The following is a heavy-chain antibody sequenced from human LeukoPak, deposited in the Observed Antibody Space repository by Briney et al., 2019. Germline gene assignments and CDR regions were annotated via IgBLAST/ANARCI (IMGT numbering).Heavy chain of an antibody. Sequence: PGRSLRLSCTASGFTFSTYPIHWVRQAPGKGLEWVAVIAYDGKDKHYVESVKGRFTISRDNSKNTLYLQMNSLRAEDTAVYYCARGSNDSSGCWGMDVWGQGTTVTVSS. CDR2: IAYDGKDK. V-gene: IGHV3-30*04. CDR3: ARGSNDSSGCWGMDV. D-gene: IGHD6-19*01. J-gene: IGHJ6*02. CDR1: GFTFSTYP.